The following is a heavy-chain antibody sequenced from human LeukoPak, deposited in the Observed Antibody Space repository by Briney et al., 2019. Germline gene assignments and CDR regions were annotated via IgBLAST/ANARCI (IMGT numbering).Heavy chain of an antibody. CDR2: ISYDGRNQ. CDR1: GFTFSNYV. CDR3: ARDYYDSIDY. J-gene: IGHJ4*02. V-gene: IGHV3-30*03. D-gene: IGHD3-22*01. Sequence: GGSPRLSCAASGFTFSNYVMHWVRQAPGKGLEWVAAISYDGRNQYYADSVKGRFTISRDNSKNTLYLQMNSLRAEDTAVYYCARDYYDSIDYWGQGTLVTVSS.